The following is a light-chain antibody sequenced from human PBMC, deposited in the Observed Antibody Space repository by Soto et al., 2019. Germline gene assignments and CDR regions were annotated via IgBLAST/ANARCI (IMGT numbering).Light chain of an antibody. CDR1: QSISTK. CDR2: DAS. J-gene: IGKJ2*01. V-gene: IGKV3-15*01. Sequence: VLTQSPATLSVSPGERATLSCRASQSISTKLAWYQKKPGQSPRLLIYDASNRATGIPARISGSGSGTDFTITISSLQSEDFAVYYWQQYINWPTFGQGTRLDI. CDR3: QQYINWPT.